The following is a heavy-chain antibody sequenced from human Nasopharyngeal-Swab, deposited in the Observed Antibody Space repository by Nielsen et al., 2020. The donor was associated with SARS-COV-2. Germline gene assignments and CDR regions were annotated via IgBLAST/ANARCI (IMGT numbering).Heavy chain of an antibody. J-gene: IGHJ4*02. V-gene: IGHV3-23*01. CDR2: ISGSGGST. CDR3: AKFLTMTDY. Sequence: GAFLQICCAVSGFIFSSYAMSWVRQAPGKGLEWVSAISGSGGSTYYADSVKGRFTISRDNSKNTLYLQMNSLRAEDTAVYYCAKFLTMTDYWGQGTLVTVSS. CDR1: GFIFSSYA. D-gene: IGHD3-22*01.